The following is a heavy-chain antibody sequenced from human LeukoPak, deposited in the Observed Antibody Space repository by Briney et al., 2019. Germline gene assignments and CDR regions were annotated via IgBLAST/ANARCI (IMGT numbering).Heavy chain of an antibody. CDR1: YGSISGYY. Sequence: PSETLSLTCTVSYGSISGYYWSWIRQPPGKGLEWIGSIYYSGSTYYHPSLKSRVTISVDTSKKQLFLKLSSVTAADTAVYYCAVGETGIDSFDYWGQGILVTVSS. D-gene: IGHD3-10*01. CDR2: IYYSGST. V-gene: IGHV4-59*05. CDR3: AVGETGIDSFDY. J-gene: IGHJ4*02.